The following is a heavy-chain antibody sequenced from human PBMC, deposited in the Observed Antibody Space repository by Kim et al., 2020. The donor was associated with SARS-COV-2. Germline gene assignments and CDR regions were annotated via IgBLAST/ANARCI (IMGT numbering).Heavy chain of an antibody. CDR2: INWNGVTT. J-gene: IGHJ6*03. CDR3: ARVNWGFLFTYFYFMDV. D-gene: IGHD7-27*01. V-gene: IGHV3-20*04. CDR1: GFTFDDYG. Sequence: GESLKISCVASGFTFDDYGMSWVRQTPVNWLEWFSCINWNGVTTVYSDSLNFLFTISKYNANNSLYLQMNSLIGEDTSLYYFARVNWGFLFTYFYFMDV.